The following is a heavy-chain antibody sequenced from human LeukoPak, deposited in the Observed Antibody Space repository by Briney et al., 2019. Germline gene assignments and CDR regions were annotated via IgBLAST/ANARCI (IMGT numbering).Heavy chain of an antibody. D-gene: IGHD5-18*01. CDR1: GYTFTSYY. CDR2: INPSGGST. Sequence: ASVKVSCKVSGYTFTSYYMHWVRQAPGQGLEWMGIINPSGGSTSYAQKFQGRVTMTRDMSTSTVYMELSSLRSEDTAVYYCARGTVGYSYGYYFDYWGQGTLVTVSS. CDR3: ARGTVGYSYGYYFDY. J-gene: IGHJ4*02. V-gene: IGHV1-46*01.